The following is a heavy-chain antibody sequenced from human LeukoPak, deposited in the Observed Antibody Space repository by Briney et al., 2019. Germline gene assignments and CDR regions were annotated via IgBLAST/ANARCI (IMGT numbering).Heavy chain of an antibody. CDR1: GFTFSSYS. J-gene: IGHJ3*02. Sequence: PGGSLRLSCAASGFTFSSYSMNWVRQAPGKGLEWVSSISGSSYIYYADSVKGRFTISRDNAKNSLYLQMNSLRAEDTAVYYCARGSDDYVWGSYRRPKLTAFDIWGQGTMVTVSS. CDR3: ARGSDDYVWGSYRRPKLTAFDI. V-gene: IGHV3-21*01. D-gene: IGHD3-16*02. CDR2: ISGSSYI.